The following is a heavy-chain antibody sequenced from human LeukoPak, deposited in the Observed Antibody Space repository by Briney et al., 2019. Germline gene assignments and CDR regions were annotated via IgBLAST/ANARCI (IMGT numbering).Heavy chain of an antibody. J-gene: IGHJ4*02. V-gene: IGHV1-46*01. CDR3: ARLGRPFVVVPAASRGTTKPDLRGRDY. CDR2: INPSGGST. D-gene: IGHD2-2*01. CDR1: GYTFTSYY. Sequence: ASVKVSCKASGYTFTSYYMHWVRHAPGQGLEWMGIINPSGGSTSYAQKFQGRVTMTRDTPTSTVYMELSSLRSEDTAVYYCARLGRPFVVVPAASRGTTKPDLRGRDYWGQGTLVTVSS.